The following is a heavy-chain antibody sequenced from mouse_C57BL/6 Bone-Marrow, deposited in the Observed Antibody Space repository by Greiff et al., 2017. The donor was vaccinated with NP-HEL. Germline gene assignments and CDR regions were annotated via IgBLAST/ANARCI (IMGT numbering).Heavy chain of an antibody. J-gene: IGHJ2*01. D-gene: IGHD1-1*01. CDR1: GFTFSDYG. CDR3: ASLTTVVGNY. CDR2: ISSGSSTI. V-gene: IGHV5-17*01. Sequence: EVKLMESGGGLVKPGGSLKLSCAASGFTFSDYGMHWVRQAPEKGLEWVAYISSGSSTIYYADTVKGRFTISRDNAKKTLFLQMTSLRSEDTAMYYCASLTTVVGNYWGQGTTLTVSS.